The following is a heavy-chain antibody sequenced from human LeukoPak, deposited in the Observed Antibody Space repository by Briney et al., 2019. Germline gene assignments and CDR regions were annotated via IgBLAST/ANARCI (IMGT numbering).Heavy chain of an antibody. D-gene: IGHD3-16*01. CDR1: GYTFTSYG. J-gene: IGHJ4*02. V-gene: IGHV1-18*01. Sequence: ASVKVSCKASGYTFTSYGISWVRQAPGQGLEWMGWISAYNGNTNYAQKLQGRVTMTTDTSTSTAYMELRSLRSDDTAVYYCARSSIMITFGGVIIDYWGQGTLVTVSS. CDR2: ISAYNGNT. CDR3: ARSSIMITFGGVIIDY.